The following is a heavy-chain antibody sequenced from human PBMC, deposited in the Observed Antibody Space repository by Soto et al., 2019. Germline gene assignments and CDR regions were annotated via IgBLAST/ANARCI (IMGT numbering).Heavy chain of an antibody. D-gene: IGHD6-13*01. CDR2: IYYSGST. Sequence: SETLSLTCTVSGGSISSYYWNWIRQPPGKGLEWIGYIYYSGSTHYNPSLKSRVTISVDTSKNQFSLKLSSVTAADTAVYYCARAKAPLYSSSWYWFDPWGQGTLVTVSS. J-gene: IGHJ5*02. V-gene: IGHV4-59*08. CDR3: ARAKAPLYSSSWYWFDP. CDR1: GGSISSYY.